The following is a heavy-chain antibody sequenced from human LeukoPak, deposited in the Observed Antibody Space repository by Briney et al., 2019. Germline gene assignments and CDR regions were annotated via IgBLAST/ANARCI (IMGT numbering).Heavy chain of an antibody. CDR3: ARAQGWSLLRSFDY. Sequence: SETLSLTCTVSGGSISSYLWSWIRQPPGKGLEWIGYIYYSGSTYYNPSLKSRVTISVDTSKNQFSLKLSSVTAADTAVYYCARAQGWSLLRSFDYWGQGTLVTVSS. D-gene: IGHD3-22*01. CDR1: GGSISSYL. CDR2: IYYSGST. J-gene: IGHJ4*02. V-gene: IGHV4-59*12.